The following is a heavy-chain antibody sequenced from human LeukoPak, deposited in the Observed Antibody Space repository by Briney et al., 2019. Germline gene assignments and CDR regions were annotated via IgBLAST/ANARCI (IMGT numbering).Heavy chain of an antibody. CDR3: TILYGDYAEDY. D-gene: IGHD4-17*01. J-gene: IGHJ4*02. V-gene: IGHV3-15*01. Sequence: GGSLRLSCAASGFTFSNARMSWVRQAPGKGLEWVGRIKSKTDGGTTDYAAPVKGRFTISRDDSKNTLYLQMNSLKTEDTAVYYCTILYGDYAEDYWGQGTLVTVSS. CDR2: IKSKTDGGTT. CDR1: GFTFSNAR.